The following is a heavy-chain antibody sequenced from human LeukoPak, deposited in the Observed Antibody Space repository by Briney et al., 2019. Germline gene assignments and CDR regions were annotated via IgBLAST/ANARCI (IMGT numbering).Heavy chain of an antibody. D-gene: IGHD3-22*01. Sequence: PGGSLRLSCAASGFTFNNYAMSWVRQAPGAGLEWVSAIDASGYSTSYADSVKGRFTISRDTSKNTLYLQMYSLRAEDTAVYYCARRRAYDNSGPYPFDYWGQGTLVTVSS. CDR1: GFTFNNYA. CDR2: IDASGYST. V-gene: IGHV3-23*01. CDR3: ARRRAYDNSGPYPFDY. J-gene: IGHJ4*02.